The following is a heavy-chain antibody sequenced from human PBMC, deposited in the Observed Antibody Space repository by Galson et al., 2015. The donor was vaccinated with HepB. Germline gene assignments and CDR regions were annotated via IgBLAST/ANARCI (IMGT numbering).Heavy chain of an antibody. J-gene: IGHJ4*02. CDR1: GFTVNTR. CDR2: IYGRGNT. V-gene: IGHV3-53*01. D-gene: IGHD5-24*01. Sequence: SLRLSCAASGFTVNTRMSWFRQAPGKGLEWVSVIYGRGNTYYADSVKGRFTISRDNSKNTLYLQMNSLGAEDTAMYYCAREREGNPEAEFWGQGTLVTDSS. CDR3: AREREGNPEAEF.